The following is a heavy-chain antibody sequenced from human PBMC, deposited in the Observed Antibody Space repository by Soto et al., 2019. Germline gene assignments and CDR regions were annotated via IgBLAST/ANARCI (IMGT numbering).Heavy chain of an antibody. V-gene: IGHV4-61*08. D-gene: IGHD3-22*01. Sequence: SETLSLTCTVSGGSISSGGYSWSWIRQPPGKGLEWIGDMNHSGKVNYSPSLKSRVTISLDTSKNQFSLTLSAVTAADTAMYYCSTRAYDTNGYYRFDPWGQGTLVT. CDR1: GGSISSGGYS. J-gene: IGHJ5*01. CDR3: STRAYDTNGYYRFDP. CDR2: MNHSGKV.